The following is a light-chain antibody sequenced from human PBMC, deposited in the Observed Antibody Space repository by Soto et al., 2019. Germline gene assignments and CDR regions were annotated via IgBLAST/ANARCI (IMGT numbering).Light chain of an antibody. Sequence: DVQLTQSPSFLAASVGDRLTITCRASQDIKRFLAWYQQKPGKAPKLLIYTISTWQSGVPSRFSGSGSGTEFTLTISSLQPDDFATYYCQQVNTYPVTFGGGTKVEI. CDR2: TIS. J-gene: IGKJ4*01. CDR3: QQVNTYPVT. CDR1: QDIKRF. V-gene: IGKV1-9*01.